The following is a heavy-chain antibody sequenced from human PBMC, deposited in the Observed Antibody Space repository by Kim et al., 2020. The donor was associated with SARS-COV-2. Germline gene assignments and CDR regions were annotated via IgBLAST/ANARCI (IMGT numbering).Heavy chain of an antibody. CDR1: GYTFTSYG. V-gene: IGHV1-18*01. J-gene: IGHJ6*02. D-gene: IGHD2-2*01. CDR3: ARVYGYCSSTGCYELDYYYYYGMDV. Sequence: ASVKVSCKASGYTFTSYGISWVRQAPGQGLEWMGWISAYNGNTNYAQKLQGRVTMTTDTSTSTAYMELRSLRSDDTAVYYCARVYGYCSSTGCYELDYYYYYGMDVWGQGTTVTVSS. CDR2: ISAYNGNT.